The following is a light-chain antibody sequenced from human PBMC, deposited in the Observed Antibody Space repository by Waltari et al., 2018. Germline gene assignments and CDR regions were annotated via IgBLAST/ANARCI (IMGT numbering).Light chain of an antibody. CDR3: QQYNNWPPWT. J-gene: IGKJ1*01. V-gene: IGKV3D-15*01. Sequence: EIVMTQSPAILSVSHGERATLSGRASRSVSNNVAWYQHIPGQAPRLLTQGASTRAPGIPARFSGSGSGKEFTLTISSLQSEDFAVYYCQQYNNWPPWTFGQGTKVEIK. CDR2: GAS. CDR1: RSVSNN.